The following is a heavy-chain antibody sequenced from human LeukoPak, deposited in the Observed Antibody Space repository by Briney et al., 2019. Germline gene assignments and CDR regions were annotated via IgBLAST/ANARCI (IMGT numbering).Heavy chain of an antibody. V-gene: IGHV3-48*03. J-gene: IGHJ4*02. Sequence: PGGSLRLSCAASGFTFSSYEMNWVRQAPGKWLEWVSYISSSGSTKYYADSVKGRFTISRDNAKNSLYLQMNSLRADDTAVYYCARENRGFITRPIDYWGQGTLVTVSS. D-gene: IGHD3-10*01. CDR2: ISSSGSTK. CDR3: ARENRGFITRPIDY. CDR1: GFTFSSYE.